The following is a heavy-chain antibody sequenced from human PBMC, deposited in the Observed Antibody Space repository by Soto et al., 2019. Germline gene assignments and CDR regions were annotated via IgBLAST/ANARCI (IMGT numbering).Heavy chain of an antibody. D-gene: IGHD5-18*01. J-gene: IGHJ4*02. CDR1: GGTFSSYA. CDR3: VRVVAIPGYPDN. Sequence: QVQLVQSGAEVRQPASSVKVSCKTSGGTFSSYAISWVRQAPGQGLEWMVGIVPIVDTSTYAQKFPGRVTITADESTSKVYMELSSLRSDDTAVYYCVRVVAIPGYPDNWGQGTLVTVSS. CDR2: IVPIVDTS. V-gene: IGHV1-69*12.